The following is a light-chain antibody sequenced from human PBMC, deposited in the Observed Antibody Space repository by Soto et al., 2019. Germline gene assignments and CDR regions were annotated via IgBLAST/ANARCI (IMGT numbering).Light chain of an antibody. CDR2: GAS. CDR3: LQDINYPWT. J-gene: IGKJ1*01. V-gene: IGKV1-6*01. Sequence: AIQMTQSPSSLSASVGDRVTISCRASQGIGNALGWYQQKPWKPPKVLIYGASNLQSGVPPRFSGSGSGTDFTLAISSLQPEDSATYYCLQDINYPWTFGQGTQVEIK. CDR1: QGIGNA.